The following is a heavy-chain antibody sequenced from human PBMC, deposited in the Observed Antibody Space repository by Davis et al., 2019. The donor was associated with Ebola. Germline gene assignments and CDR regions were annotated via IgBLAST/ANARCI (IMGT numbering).Heavy chain of an antibody. CDR2: IKQDGSEK. V-gene: IGHV3-7*01. D-gene: IGHD3-3*01. J-gene: IGHJ4*02. Sequence: GESLKISCAASGFTFSSYWMSWVRQAPGKGLEWVANIKQDGSEKYYVDSVKGRFTISRDNAKNSLYLQMNSLRAEDTAVYYCAREAYDFWSGEFDYWGQGTLVTVSS. CDR1: GFTFSSYW. CDR3: AREAYDFWSGEFDY.